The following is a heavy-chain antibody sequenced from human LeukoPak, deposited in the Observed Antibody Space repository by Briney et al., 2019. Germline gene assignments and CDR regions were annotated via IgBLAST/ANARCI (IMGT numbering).Heavy chain of an antibody. CDR2: MNPNSGNT. CDR1: GYTFTSYD. V-gene: IGHV1-8*01. D-gene: IGHD3-22*01. CDR3: ARGEHYYDSSAIDAFDI. Sequence: GASVKVSCKAPGYTFTSYDINWVRQATGQGLEWMGWMNPNSGNTGYAQKFQGRVTMTRNTSISTAYMELSSLRSEDTAVYYCARGEHYYDSSAIDAFDIWGQGTMVTVSS. J-gene: IGHJ3*02.